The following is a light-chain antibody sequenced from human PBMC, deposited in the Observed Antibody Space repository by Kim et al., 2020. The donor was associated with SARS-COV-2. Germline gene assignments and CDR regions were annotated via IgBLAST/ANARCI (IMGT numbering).Light chain of an antibody. V-gene: IGKV3-15*01. Sequence: PGERSTLSCRASQSVSSNLAWYQQKPGQPPRLIMYGASTRATGIPARFSGSGSGTDLTLTISSLQSEDFAVYFCHHYNAWPPRPFTFGQGTKLEI. J-gene: IGKJ2*01. CDR2: GAS. CDR1: QSVSSN. CDR3: HHYNAWPPRPFT.